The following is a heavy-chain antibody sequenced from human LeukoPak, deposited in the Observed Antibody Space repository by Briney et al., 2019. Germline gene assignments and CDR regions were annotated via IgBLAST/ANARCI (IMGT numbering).Heavy chain of an antibody. J-gene: IGHJ4*02. CDR2: IIPILGIA. CDR1: GGTFSSYA. V-gene: IGHV1-69*04. CDR3: ARDRSYGSGSYYLDY. D-gene: IGHD3-10*01. Sequence: VASVKVSCKASGGTFSSYAISWVRQAPGQGLEWMGRIIPILGIANYAQKFQGRVTITADKSTSTAYMELSSLRSEDTAVYYCARDRSYGSGSYYLDYWGQGTLVTVSS.